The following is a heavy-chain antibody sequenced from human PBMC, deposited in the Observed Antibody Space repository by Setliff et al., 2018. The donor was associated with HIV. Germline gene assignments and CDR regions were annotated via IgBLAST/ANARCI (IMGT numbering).Heavy chain of an antibody. V-gene: IGHV1-8*01. CDR1: ATFTNVD. J-gene: IGHJ6*03. CDR2: INPNSGVS. Sequence: VKVSCKASATFTNVDIHWLRRATGQGLEWMGWINPNSGVSGYGQKFQGRVTMTRDTSISTAYMELSSLRSEDTAVYYCARVYYYYYYYMDVLGKGTTVTVSS. CDR3: ARVYYYYYYYMDV.